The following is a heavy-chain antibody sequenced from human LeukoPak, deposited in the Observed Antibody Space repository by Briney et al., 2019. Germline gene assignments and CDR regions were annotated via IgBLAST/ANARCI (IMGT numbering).Heavy chain of an antibody. CDR3: ARLRGYSYGYIDY. V-gene: IGHV4-59*01. J-gene: IGHJ4*02. Sequence: PSETLSLTCTVSGGSISSYYWSWIRQPPGKGLEWIGYIYYSGSTNYNPSLKSRVTISVDTSKNQLSLKLSSVTAADTAVYYCARLRGYSYGYIDYWGQGTLVTVSS. CDR2: IYYSGST. D-gene: IGHD5-18*01. CDR1: GGSISSYY.